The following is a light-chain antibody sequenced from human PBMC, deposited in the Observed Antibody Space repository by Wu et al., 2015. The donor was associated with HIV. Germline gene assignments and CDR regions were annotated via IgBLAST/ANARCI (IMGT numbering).Light chain of an antibody. CDR3: QQSYSTPLT. V-gene: IGKV1-39*01. Sequence: DIQVTQSPSSLSASVGDRVTITCRASQSISSYLNWYQQKSGQAPKILIYAASNLQSGVPTRFGGSRSGTDFILTISSLQPEDFATYYCQQSYSTPLTFGGGTKVEIK. CDR2: AAS. J-gene: IGKJ4*01. CDR1: QSISSY.